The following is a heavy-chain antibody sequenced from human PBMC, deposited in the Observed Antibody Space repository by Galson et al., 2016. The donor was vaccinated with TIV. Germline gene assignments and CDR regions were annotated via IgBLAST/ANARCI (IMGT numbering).Heavy chain of an antibody. D-gene: IGHD3-3*01. V-gene: IGHV1-69*13. CDR2: IIAIFGIP. CDR1: GGIFRSYA. Sequence: SVMVSCKASGGIFRSYAISWVRQAPGQGLEWMGGIIAIFGIPNYAQKFQGRITITADESTTTVYMELSSLRSDDTAVYYCARGSSYYSNYLDVWGKGTTVTVSS. J-gene: IGHJ6*03. CDR3: ARGSSYYSNYLDV.